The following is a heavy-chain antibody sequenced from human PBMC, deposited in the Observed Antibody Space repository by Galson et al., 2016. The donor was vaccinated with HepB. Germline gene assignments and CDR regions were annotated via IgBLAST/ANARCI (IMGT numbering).Heavy chain of an antibody. J-gene: IGHJ3*01. CDR2: VYPRGST. D-gene: IGHD2-15*01. CDR3: ARGRYYCSGGTCSQGFDS. CDR1: GGSFSDYY. V-gene: IGHV4-34*01. Sequence: SETLSLTCGVSGGSFSDYYWNWIRQAPGKGLEWMGEVYPRGSTIYNPSLKSRLTMSVDTSKNLVSLMMTSVSAADTAVYYCARGRYYCSGGTCSQGFDSWGQGTMVTVSS.